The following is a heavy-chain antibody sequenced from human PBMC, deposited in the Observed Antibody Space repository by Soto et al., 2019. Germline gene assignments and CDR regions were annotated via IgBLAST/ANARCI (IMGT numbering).Heavy chain of an antibody. CDR3: ARDELPAGTNSAFDI. J-gene: IGHJ3*02. V-gene: IGHV3-21*01. Sequence: KPGGSLRLSCAASGFTFSSYSMNWVRQAPGKGLEWVSSISSSSSYIYYADSVKGRFTISRDNAKNSLYLQMNSLRAEDTAVYYCARDELPAGTNSAFDIWGQGTMVTVSS. D-gene: IGHD3-10*01. CDR1: GFTFSSYS. CDR2: ISSSSSYI.